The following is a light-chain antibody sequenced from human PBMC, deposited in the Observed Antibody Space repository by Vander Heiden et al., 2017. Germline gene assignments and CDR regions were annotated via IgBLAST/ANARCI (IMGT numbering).Light chain of an antibody. CDR3: SSDAGSNNWV. CDR1: SSDVGGYNY. CDR2: EVS. J-gene: IGLJ3*02. V-gene: IGLV2-8*01. Sequence: QSALTQPPSASGSPGQSVTISCTGTSSDVGGYNYVSWYQQHPGKPPNLMIYEVSKRPSGVPDRFSGSKSGNTASLTVSGLQAEEEADYYCSSDAGSNNWVFGGGTKLTVL.